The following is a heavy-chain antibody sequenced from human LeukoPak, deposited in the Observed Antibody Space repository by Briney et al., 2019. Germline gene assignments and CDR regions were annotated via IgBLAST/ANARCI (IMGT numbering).Heavy chain of an antibody. CDR3: ARDFSVLCCSTSCYESWFDP. J-gene: IGHJ5*02. CDR2: INPNSGGT. D-gene: IGHD2-2*01. Sequence: ASVKVSCKASGYTFTGYYMHWVRQAPGQGLEWMGWINPNSGGTNYAQKFQGRVTMTRDTSISTAYMELSRLRSDDTAVYYCARDFSVLCCSTSCYESWFDPWGQGTLVTVSS. CDR1: GYTFTGYY. V-gene: IGHV1-2*02.